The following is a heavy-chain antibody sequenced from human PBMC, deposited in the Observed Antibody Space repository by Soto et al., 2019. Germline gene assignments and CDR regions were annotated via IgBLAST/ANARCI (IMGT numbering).Heavy chain of an antibody. Sequence: EVQLVDSGGGLVEPGGSLRLSCAASGFSFFSYTMDWVRQAPGKGLEWVSSISGDGNYKYYARSVRGRFTISRDNAKNSLYLHMKSLYAEDTAVYYCARIACSGFTPYRRQGYLDYCGRGTLVTVSS. V-gene: IGHV3-21*01. CDR3: ARIACSGFTPYRRQGYLDY. CDR2: ISGDGNYK. J-gene: IGHJ4*02. CDR1: GFSFFSYT. D-gene: IGHD2-15*01.